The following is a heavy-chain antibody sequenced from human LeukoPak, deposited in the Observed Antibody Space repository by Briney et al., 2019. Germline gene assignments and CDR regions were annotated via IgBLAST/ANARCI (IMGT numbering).Heavy chain of an antibody. CDR3: ARFSPRAMGNYLDF. J-gene: IGHJ4*02. Sequence: SETLSLTCAVSGGSISSGSYSWSWIRQPPGKGLEWIGYIYPRGSPYYNPSLKSRVILSLDKSANQFSLNLSSVTAADTAVYYCARFSPRAMGNYLDFWGQGTLVTVSS. CDR2: IYPRGSP. D-gene: IGHD7-27*01. CDR1: GGSISSGSYS. V-gene: IGHV4-30-2*01.